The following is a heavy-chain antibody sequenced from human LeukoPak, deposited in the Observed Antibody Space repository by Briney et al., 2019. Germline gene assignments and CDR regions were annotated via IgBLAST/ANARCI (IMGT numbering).Heavy chain of an antibody. CDR1: GYTFKSYG. J-gene: IGHJ4*02. CDR2: ISAYTGNT. D-gene: IGHD4-17*01. Sequence: ASVKVSCKASGYTFKSYGISWVRQAPGQGLEWMGWISAYTGNTNYAQKVQGRVTMTTDTSTSTAYMELTSLRSDDTAAYYCASGGFGDYDFGGSLDYWDQGTLVTVSS. V-gene: IGHV1-18*01. CDR3: ASGGFGDYDFGGSLDY.